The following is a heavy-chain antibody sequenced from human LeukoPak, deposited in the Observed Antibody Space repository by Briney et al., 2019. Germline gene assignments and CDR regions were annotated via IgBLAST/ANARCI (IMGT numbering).Heavy chain of an antibody. V-gene: IGHV1-69*13. CDR1: GGTFSSYA. Sequence: SVKVSCKASGGTFSSYAISWVRQAPGQGLEWMGGIIPIFGTANYAQKFQGRVTITADESTSTAYMELSSLRSEDTAVYYCARAYGDYSWSGGMDVWGQGTTVTVSS. J-gene: IGHJ6*02. CDR3: ARAYGDYSWSGGMDV. CDR2: IIPIFGTA. D-gene: IGHD4-17*01.